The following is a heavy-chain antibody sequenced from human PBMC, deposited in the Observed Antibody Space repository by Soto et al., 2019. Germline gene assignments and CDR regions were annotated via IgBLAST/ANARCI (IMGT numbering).Heavy chain of an antibody. CDR1: GYTFTSYG. CDR3: ARVSGYYDFWSGYYLRGWFDP. D-gene: IGHD3-3*01. CDR2: ISAYNGNT. J-gene: IGHJ5*02. Sequence: ASLKVSCNASGYTFTSYGISWVRQAPGQGLEWLGWISAYNGNTNYAQKLQGRVTMTTDTSTSTAYMELRSLRSDDTAVYYCARVSGYYDFWSGYYLRGWFDPWGQGTLVTVSS. V-gene: IGHV1-18*04.